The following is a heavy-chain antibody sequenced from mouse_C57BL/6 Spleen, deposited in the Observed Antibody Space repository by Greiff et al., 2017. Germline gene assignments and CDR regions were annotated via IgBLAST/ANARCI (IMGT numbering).Heavy chain of an antibody. CDR1: GYTFTSYW. CDR3: ARNYDYGDYAMDY. V-gene: IGHV1-61*01. Sequence: QVQLQQSGAELVRPGSSVKLSCKASGYTFTSYWMDWVKQRPGQGLEWIGNIYPSDSETHYNQKFKDKATLTVDKSSSTAYMQLSSLTSEDSAVYYCARNYDYGDYAMDYWGQGTSVTVSS. J-gene: IGHJ4*01. D-gene: IGHD2-4*01. CDR2: IYPSDSET.